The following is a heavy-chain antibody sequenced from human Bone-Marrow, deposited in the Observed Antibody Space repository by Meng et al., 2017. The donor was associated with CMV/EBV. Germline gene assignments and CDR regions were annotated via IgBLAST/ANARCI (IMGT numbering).Heavy chain of an antibody. CDR1: GGSISSSSYY. Sequence: GSLRLSCTVSGGSISSSSYYWGWIRQPPGKGLEWIGIIYHSGSTYYNPSLKSRVTISVDTSKNQFSLKLSSVTAADTAVYYCARLYCTNGVCYKFDDWGQGTLVTVSS. V-gene: IGHV4-39*01. CDR3: ARLYCTNGVCYKFDD. CDR2: IYHSGST. J-gene: IGHJ4*02. D-gene: IGHD2-8*01.